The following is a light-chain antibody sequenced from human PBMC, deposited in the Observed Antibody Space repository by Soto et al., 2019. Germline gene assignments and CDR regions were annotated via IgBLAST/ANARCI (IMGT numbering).Light chain of an antibody. CDR2: DAY. J-gene: IGKJ5*01. CDR3: KQRHMWPIT. Sequence: EIVMTQSPATLSVSPGEGATLSCRASQSVSSKLAWYQQKPGQAPRLLIYDAYNRATGIPPRFSGSGSGTDFTLTIRSLEPEDSAVYYCKQRHMWPITFGQGTRLEIK. V-gene: IGKV3-11*01. CDR1: QSVSSK.